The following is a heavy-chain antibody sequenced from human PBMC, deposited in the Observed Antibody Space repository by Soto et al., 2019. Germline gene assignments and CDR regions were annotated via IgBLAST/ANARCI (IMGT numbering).Heavy chain of an antibody. V-gene: IGHV4-30-2*02. CDR1: GGSISSGGYS. Sequence: PSETLSLTCAVSGGSISSGGYSWSWIRQPPGKGLEWIGYIYHSGSTYYNPSLKSRVTISVGTSKNQFSLKLSSVTAADTAVYYCARCYGSGKWFDPWGQGTLVTVSS. D-gene: IGHD3-10*01. CDR2: IYHSGST. J-gene: IGHJ5*02. CDR3: ARCYGSGKWFDP.